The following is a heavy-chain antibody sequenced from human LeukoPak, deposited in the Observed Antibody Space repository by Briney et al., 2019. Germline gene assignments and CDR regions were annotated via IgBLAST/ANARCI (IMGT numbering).Heavy chain of an antibody. CDR3: ARAMERYYDSSGYFDP. CDR1: GGSFSSYY. D-gene: IGHD3-22*01. CDR2: IYYSGST. Sequence: SETLSLTCAVYGGSFSSYYWSWIRQPPGKGLEWIGYIYYSGSTNYNPSLKSRVTISVDTSKNQFSLKLSSVTAADTAVYYCARAMERYYDSSGYFDPWGQGTLVTVSS. V-gene: IGHV4-59*01. J-gene: IGHJ5*02.